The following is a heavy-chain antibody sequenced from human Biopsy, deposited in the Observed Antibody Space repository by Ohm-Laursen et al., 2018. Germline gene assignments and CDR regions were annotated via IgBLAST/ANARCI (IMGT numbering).Heavy chain of an antibody. J-gene: IGHJ2*01. D-gene: IGHD1-26*01. Sequence: PSQTLSLTCTVSGGSISSYYWSWIRQPPGKGLEWIGYIYYTGSTNYNPSLKSRVIISVDTSMNHLSLRLTSVTAADTAVYYCARHAPSYSGSYWRYFDLWGRGTLVTVSS. V-gene: IGHV4-59*08. CDR1: GGSISSYY. CDR3: ARHAPSYSGSYWRYFDL. CDR2: IYYTGST.